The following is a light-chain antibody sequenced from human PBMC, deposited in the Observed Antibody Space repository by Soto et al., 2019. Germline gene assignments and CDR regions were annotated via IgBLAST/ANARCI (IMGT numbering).Light chain of an antibody. CDR3: QQYETFSGT. V-gene: IGKV1-5*01. J-gene: IGKJ1*01. CDR2: DAS. Sequence: DIQMTQSPSTLSASVGDTVTVTCRASQSVSGWLAWYQQKPGEAPKLLIYDASALPRRVPSRFSGSGSGTKFSLTIASLQPDDFATYYCQQYETFSGTFGPGTKVEI. CDR1: QSVSGW.